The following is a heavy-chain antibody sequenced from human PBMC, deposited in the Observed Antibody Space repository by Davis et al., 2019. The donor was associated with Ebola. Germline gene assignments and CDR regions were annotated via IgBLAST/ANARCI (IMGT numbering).Heavy chain of an antibody. J-gene: IGHJ6*03. CDR3: ARGLRVVPGYYYYMDV. CDR2: IYYSGST. Sequence: PSETLSLTCTVSGGSNSSGDYYWSWIRQPPGKGLEWIGYIYYSGSTYYNPSLKSRVTISVDTSKNQFSLKLSSVTAADTAVYYCARGLRVVPGYYYYMDVWGKGTTVTVSS. D-gene: IGHD2-2*01. CDR1: GGSNSSGDYY. V-gene: IGHV4-30-4*01.